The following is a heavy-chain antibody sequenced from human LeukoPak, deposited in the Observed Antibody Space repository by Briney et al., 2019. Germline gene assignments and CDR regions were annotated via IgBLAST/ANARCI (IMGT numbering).Heavy chain of an antibody. Sequence: SETLSLTCTVSDGSISSVEYYWSWIRQPPGKGLEWIGYIYYSGSTSYNPSLRSRVTISVDTSQNQFSLNLSSVTAADAAVYYCARYSRATGKLDYWGQGTLVTVSP. CDR3: ARYSRATGKLDY. CDR2: IYYSGST. V-gene: IGHV4-30-4*01. D-gene: IGHD5-24*01. CDR1: DGSISSVEYY. J-gene: IGHJ4*02.